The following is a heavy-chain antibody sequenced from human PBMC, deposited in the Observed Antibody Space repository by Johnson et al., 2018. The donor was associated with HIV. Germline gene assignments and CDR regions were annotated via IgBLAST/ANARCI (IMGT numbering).Heavy chain of an antibody. V-gene: IGHV3-30*02. CDR1: GFTFSSYG. Sequence: QVQLVESGGGLVQPGGSLRLSCAASGFTFSSYGMHWVRQAPGKGLEWVAFIRYDGSNKYYADSVQGRFTISRDNSKNTLYLQMNSLRVEDTAVYYCARGVGNYAFDIWGQGTMVTVSS. CDR2: IRYDGSNK. CDR3: ARGVGNYAFDI. J-gene: IGHJ3*02. D-gene: IGHD1-26*01.